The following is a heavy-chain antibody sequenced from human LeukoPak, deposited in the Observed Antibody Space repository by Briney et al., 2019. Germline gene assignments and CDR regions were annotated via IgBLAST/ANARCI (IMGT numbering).Heavy chain of an antibody. CDR1: GFTFSTYS. Sequence: GGSLRLSCAASGFTFSTYSMNWVRQAPGKGLEWVSYIGRTGSSMHYADSVKGRFTISRDNAKNSLSLQMNSLRVEDTAVYYCAREHSYIYGSQFFDLWGRGTLVIVSS. D-gene: IGHD5-18*01. J-gene: IGHJ2*01. CDR3: AREHSYIYGSQFFDL. CDR2: IGRTGSSM. V-gene: IGHV3-48*01.